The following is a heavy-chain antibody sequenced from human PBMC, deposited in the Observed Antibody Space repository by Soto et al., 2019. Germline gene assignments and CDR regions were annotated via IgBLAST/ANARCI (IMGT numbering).Heavy chain of an antibody. CDR3: ARGYCSSTICYIWDNWFDP. CDR1: GGSISSYY. CDR2: IYYRGRT. Sequence: QVQLQESGPGLVKPSETLSLTCTVSGGSISSYYWSWIRQPPGKGLEWIGYIYYRGRTNYNPSLKSRVTISVDTSKNQFSLKLSSVTAADTAVYYWARGYCSSTICYIWDNWFDPWGQGTLVTVSS. D-gene: IGHD2-2*02. J-gene: IGHJ5*02. V-gene: IGHV4-59*01.